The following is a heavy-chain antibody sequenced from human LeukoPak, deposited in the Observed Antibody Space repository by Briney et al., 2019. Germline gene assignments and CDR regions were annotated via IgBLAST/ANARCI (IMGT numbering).Heavy chain of an antibody. J-gene: IGHJ4*02. CDR3: AWSRDGYNYFGY. CDR1: GFTFSNHW. Sequence: PGGSLRLSCAASGFTFSNHWMHWVRQAPGKGLVWVSRINSDGSTTTYADSVKGRFTISRDNAKNTLYLQMISLRAEDTAVYYCAWSRDGYNYFGYWGQGTLVTVSS. D-gene: IGHD5-24*01. CDR2: INSDGSTT. V-gene: IGHV3-74*01.